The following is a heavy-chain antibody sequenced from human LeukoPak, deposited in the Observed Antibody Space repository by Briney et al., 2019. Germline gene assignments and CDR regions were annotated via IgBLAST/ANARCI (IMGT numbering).Heavy chain of an antibody. CDR1: GFTFSSYG. D-gene: IGHD3-22*01. J-gene: IGHJ3*02. V-gene: IGHV3-30*03. CDR3: ARGGYYYDSSGLIDAFDI. Sequence: GGSLRLSCAASGFTFSSYGMHWVRQAPGKGLEWVAVISYDGSNEYYADSVKGRFTISRDNSKNTLYLQMNSLRAEDTAVYYCARGGYYYDSSGLIDAFDIWGLGTMVTVSS. CDR2: ISYDGSNE.